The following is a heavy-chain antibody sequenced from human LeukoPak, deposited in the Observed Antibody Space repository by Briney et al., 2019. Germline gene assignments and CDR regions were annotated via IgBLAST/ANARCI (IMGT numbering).Heavy chain of an antibody. D-gene: IGHD1-26*01. Sequence: GGSLRLSCAASGLTFSSYAMSWVRQAPGKGLEWVSTISGSGDSTYYADSVKGRFTISRDNSKNTLYLQMNSLRAEDTAVYYCAKGLWELLYDYWGQGTLVTVSS. V-gene: IGHV3-23*01. CDR2: ISGSGDST. J-gene: IGHJ4*02. CDR3: AKGLWELLYDY. CDR1: GLTFSSYA.